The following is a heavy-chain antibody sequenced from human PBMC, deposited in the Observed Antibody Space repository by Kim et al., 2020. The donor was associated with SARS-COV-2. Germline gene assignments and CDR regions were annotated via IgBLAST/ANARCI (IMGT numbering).Heavy chain of an antibody. D-gene: IGHD2-15*01. J-gene: IGHJ4*02. CDR2: ISYDGDDK. V-gene: IGHV3-30*18. Sequence: GGSLRLSCAASGFIFSNYGMHWIRQAPGKGLEWVAIISYDGDDKYYADSVKGRFTISRDNSKNTLFLQMNSLRAEDTAVYFCAKEESCSGGICYWGNYWGRGTLVTVSS. CDR1: GFIFSNYG. CDR3: AKEESCSGGICYWGNY.